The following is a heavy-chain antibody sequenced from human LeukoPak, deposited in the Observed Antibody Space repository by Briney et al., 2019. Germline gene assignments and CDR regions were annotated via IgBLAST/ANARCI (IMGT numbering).Heavy chain of an antibody. V-gene: IGHV4-59*08. CDR3: ARLQSVTHDYNYYIGGFYYMDV. J-gene: IGHJ6*03. CDR2: ISHSDNT. D-gene: IGHD5-24*01. CDR1: GGSLNPFY. Sequence: SETLSLPCTLSGGSLNPFYWGCIRHPPGRGRVGNGYISHSDNTHYNPSIKSRVTISVEAPKNQFSLEVASVTAADTSVYYCARLQSVTHDYNYYIGGFYYMDVWGKGTTVTVSS.